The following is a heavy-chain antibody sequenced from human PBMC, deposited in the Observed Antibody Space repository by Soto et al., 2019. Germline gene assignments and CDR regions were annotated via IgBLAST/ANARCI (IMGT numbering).Heavy chain of an antibody. J-gene: IGHJ6*02. CDR2: VYYSGNT. Sequence: SETLSLTCTISGGPISNYYWTWIRQTPGKGLEWIGYVYYSGNTNYNPSLKSRVSISVDMSKNQFSLELSSVTAADTAVYYCARDRIEAAGTPRFNYYYGMDVWGQGATVTVSS. D-gene: IGHD6-13*01. V-gene: IGHV4-59*12. CDR3: ARDRIEAAGTPRFNYYYGMDV. CDR1: GGPISNYY.